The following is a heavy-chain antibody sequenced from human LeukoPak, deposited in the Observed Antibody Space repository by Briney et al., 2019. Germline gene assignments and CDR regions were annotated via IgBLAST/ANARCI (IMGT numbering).Heavy chain of an antibody. J-gene: IGHJ4*02. D-gene: IGHD3-16*01. V-gene: IGHV1-2*02. Sequence: ASVKVSCKPSGYIFIGYYMHWMRQAPGQGLEWMGWINLSTGDTNYAQKFQGRVTMTRDTSIRTAYMEMSRLRHDDTALYYCAIWAGGNAPVASFDYWGQGTLVTVSS. CDR1: GYIFIGYY. CDR2: INLSTGDT. CDR3: AIWAGGNAPVASFDY.